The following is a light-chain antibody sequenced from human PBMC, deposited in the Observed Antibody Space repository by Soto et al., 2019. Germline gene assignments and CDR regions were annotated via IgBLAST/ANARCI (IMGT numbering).Light chain of an antibody. CDR2: DVN. CDR1: SSDIGRYKS. J-gene: IGLJ1*01. Sequence: QSVLTQPASVSGSPGQSITISCTGTSSDIGRYKSVSWYQQHPSKAPKLIIYDVNTRSSGVSDRFSGSKFGNTASLTISGLQPEDEADYHCISLTSSPALDSFIFGTGTKLTVL. V-gene: IGLV2-14*01. CDR3: ISLTSSPALDSFI.